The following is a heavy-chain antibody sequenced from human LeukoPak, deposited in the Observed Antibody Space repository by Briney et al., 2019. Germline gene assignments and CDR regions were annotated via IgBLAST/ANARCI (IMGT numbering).Heavy chain of an antibody. Sequence: GGSLRLSCAASGFTFSSYAMHWVRQAPGKGLEWVAVISYDGSNKYYADSVKGRFTISRDNSKNTLYLQMNSLRAEDTAVYYCASGPGGSFYFDYWGQGTLVTVSS. V-gene: IGHV3-30*04. J-gene: IGHJ4*02. CDR1: GFTFSSYA. CDR2: ISYDGSNK. CDR3: ASGPGGSFYFDY. D-gene: IGHD2-15*01.